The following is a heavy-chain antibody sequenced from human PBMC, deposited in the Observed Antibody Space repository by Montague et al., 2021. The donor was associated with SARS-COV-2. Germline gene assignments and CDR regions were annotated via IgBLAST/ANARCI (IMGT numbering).Heavy chain of an antibody. D-gene: IGHD1-26*01. V-gene: IGHV4-59*08. J-gene: IGHJ1*01. CDR2: IYYSGST. CDR3: ARPVSGSLTHFHH. CDR1: GGSLSSYN. Sequence: SETLSLTCTVSGGSLSSYNWSWIRQPQGKGLEWIGYIYYSGSTNYNPSLKSRVTITVDTSKNQFSLNLSLVTAADTAAYYCARPVSGSLTHFHHWGQGSLVTVSS.